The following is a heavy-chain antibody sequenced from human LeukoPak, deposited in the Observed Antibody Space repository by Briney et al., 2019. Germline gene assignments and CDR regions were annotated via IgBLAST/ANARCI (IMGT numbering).Heavy chain of an antibody. Sequence: PSETLSLTCTVSGDSINSLDLWSWVRQPPWKGLEWIGEMYLSGTTHSNPSVKSRVTISIDKSKNQFFLNLSSVTAADTAVYYCAGLVGRYSSGLYYYYFDYWGQGTLVTVSS. CDR2: MYLSGTT. CDR3: AGLVGRYSSGLYYYYFDY. J-gene: IGHJ4*02. CDR1: GDSINSLDL. D-gene: IGHD3-22*01. V-gene: IGHV4-4*02.